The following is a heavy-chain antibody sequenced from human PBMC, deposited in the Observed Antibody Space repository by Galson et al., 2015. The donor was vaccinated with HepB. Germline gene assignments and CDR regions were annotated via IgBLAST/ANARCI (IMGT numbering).Heavy chain of an antibody. CDR1: GYTFTGYY. Sequence: SVKVSCKASGYTFTGYYMHWVRQAPGQGLEWMGWINPNSGGTNYAQKFQGWVTMTRDTSISTAYMELSRLRSDDTAVYYCARGGAYSSGWYIPTAPTGIWGQGTMVTVSS. CDR3: ARGGAYSSGWYIPTAPTGI. V-gene: IGHV1-2*04. J-gene: IGHJ3*02. D-gene: IGHD6-19*01. CDR2: INPNSGGT.